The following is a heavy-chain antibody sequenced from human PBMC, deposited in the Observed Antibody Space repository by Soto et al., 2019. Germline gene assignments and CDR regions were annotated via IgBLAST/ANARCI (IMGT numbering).Heavy chain of an antibody. D-gene: IGHD3-10*01. Sequence: QVQLQESGPGLVKPSETLSLTCTVSGGSVSSGSFYWGWIRQPPGKGLEWIGYIYDSGNTNYNPSLKSRVTILVDTSKNQFSLKLSSVTAEDTAMYYCARTYSWGSGRGRSMDVWGQGTTVTVS. J-gene: IGHJ6*02. CDR1: GGSVSSGSFY. V-gene: IGHV4-61*01. CDR3: ARTYSWGSGRGRSMDV. CDR2: IYDSGNT.